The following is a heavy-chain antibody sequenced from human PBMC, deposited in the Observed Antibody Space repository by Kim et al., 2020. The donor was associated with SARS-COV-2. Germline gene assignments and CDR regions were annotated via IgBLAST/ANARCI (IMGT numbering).Heavy chain of an antibody. CDR3: AGRSCSSTSCHQFDY. D-gene: IGHD2-2*01. J-gene: IGHJ4*02. V-gene: IGHV4-4*07. Sequence: PSPKRRVTMSEDTSKNQFSLQLTSVTAADTAVYYCAGRSCSSTSCHQFDYWGQGTLVTVSS.